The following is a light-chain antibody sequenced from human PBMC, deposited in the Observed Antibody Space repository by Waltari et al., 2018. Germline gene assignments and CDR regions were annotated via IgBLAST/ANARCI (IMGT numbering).Light chain of an antibody. CDR2: DVS. J-gene: IGLJ1*01. V-gene: IGLV2-14*01. CDR3: SSYTSSSTYV. CDR1: RSDVGGYNY. Sequence: QSALTQPASVSGSPGQSITISCTGTRSDVGGYNYVSWYQQHPGKAPKLMIYDVSNRPSGVSNRFSGSKSGNTVSLSISGLQAEDEADYYCSSYTSSSTYVFGTGTKVTVL.